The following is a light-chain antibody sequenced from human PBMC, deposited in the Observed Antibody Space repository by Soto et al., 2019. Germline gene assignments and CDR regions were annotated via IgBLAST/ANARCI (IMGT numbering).Light chain of an antibody. CDR3: QKYGNSPRT. J-gene: IGKJ1*01. Sequence: EIVLTQSPGILSLSPGERATLSCRASQRIRTSQLAWYQQRPGQAPRLLIYGASSRATGIPDRFSGSGSGTDFTLTISRLEPEDFAMYYCQKYGNSPRTFGQGTKVEV. V-gene: IGKV3-20*01. CDR2: GAS. CDR1: QRIRTSQ.